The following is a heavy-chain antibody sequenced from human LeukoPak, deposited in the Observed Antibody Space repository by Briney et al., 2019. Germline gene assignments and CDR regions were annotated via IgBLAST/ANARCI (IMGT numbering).Heavy chain of an antibody. CDR2: INHSGST. D-gene: IGHD6-13*01. V-gene: IGHV4-34*01. CDR3: ASLRSRPWQQREFDY. Sequence: SETLSLTCAVYGGSFSGYYWSWIRQTPGKGLEWIGEINHSGSTNYNPSLKSRVTISVDTSKNQFSLKLSSVTAADTAVYYCASLRSRPWQQREFDYWGQGTLVTVSS. CDR1: GGSFSGYY. J-gene: IGHJ4*02.